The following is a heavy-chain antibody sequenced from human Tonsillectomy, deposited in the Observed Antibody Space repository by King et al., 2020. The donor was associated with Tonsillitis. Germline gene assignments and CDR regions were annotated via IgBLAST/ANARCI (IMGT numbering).Heavy chain of an antibody. V-gene: IGHV3-9*01. D-gene: IGHD2-21*01. CDR2: ISWNSGNI. Sequence: VQLVESGGGLVQPGRSLRLSCAASGFTFDDYAIHWVRQAPGKGLEWVSGISWNSGNIGYADSVKGRFTISRDNAKNSLYLQMNSLRPEDTALSYYAKAMSQFVASYFDYWGQGTLVTVSS. CDR1: GFTFDDYA. J-gene: IGHJ4*02. CDR3: AKAMSQFVASYFDY.